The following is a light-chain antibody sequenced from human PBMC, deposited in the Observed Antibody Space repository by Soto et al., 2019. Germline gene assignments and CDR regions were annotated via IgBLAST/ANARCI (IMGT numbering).Light chain of an antibody. V-gene: IGKV1-39*01. CDR1: QTIRKY. CDR2: AAS. Sequence: QMTQSPSSLSASVGDNVTITCRASQTIRKYLNWYQQKPGRAPKLLIYAASSLQSGVSSRFSGSGSGTDFTLTISSLQPEDFATHYCQQGNSFPFTFGPGTNGDNK. CDR3: QQGNSFPFT. J-gene: IGKJ3*01.